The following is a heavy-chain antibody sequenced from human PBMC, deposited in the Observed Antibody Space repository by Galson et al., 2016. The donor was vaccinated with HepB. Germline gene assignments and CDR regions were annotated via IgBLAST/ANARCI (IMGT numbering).Heavy chain of an antibody. D-gene: IGHD1-14*01. Sequence: QSGADVKKPGESLKISCEASGSSFPTHWIGWVRQLPGKGLEWMGMIFPGDSDTRYSPSFQGHVTISADKSITTAYLQWTNLKASDTAVYYCARQTKQGPLEYWGQGTLVTVSS. V-gene: IGHV5-51*01. J-gene: IGHJ4*02. CDR1: GSSFPTHW. CDR2: IFPGDSDT. CDR3: ARQTKQGPLEY.